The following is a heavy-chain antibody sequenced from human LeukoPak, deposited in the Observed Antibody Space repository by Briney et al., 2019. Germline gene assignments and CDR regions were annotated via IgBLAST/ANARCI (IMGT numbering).Heavy chain of an antibody. CDR2: VNHSGNT. D-gene: IGHD5-24*01. Sequence: SETLSPTCAVYGGSFSGHYWSWIRQPPGKGLEWVGEVNHSGNTNYNPSLKSRVTISVDTSKNQFSLKLSSVTAADTAVYYCASRGGYKFRFTDYYYYMDVWGNGTTVTVSS. V-gene: IGHV4-34*01. CDR3: ASRGGYKFRFTDYYYYMDV. J-gene: IGHJ6*03. CDR1: GGSFSGHY.